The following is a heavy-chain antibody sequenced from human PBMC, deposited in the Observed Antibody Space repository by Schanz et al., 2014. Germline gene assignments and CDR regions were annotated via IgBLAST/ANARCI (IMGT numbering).Heavy chain of an antibody. Sequence: EVQLLESGGGLVQPGGSLRLSCAASGFTFSSYAMSWVRQAPGKGLEWVTAISGSGGSTYYADSVKGRFTISRDNSKNTLYLQMNSLRAEDTAVYYCARDGYSVVVISPTGSFDIWGQGTMVTVSS. J-gene: IGHJ3*02. CDR2: ISGSGGST. D-gene: IGHD2-21*01. CDR1: GFTFSSYA. CDR3: ARDGYSVVVISPTGSFDI. V-gene: IGHV3-23*01.